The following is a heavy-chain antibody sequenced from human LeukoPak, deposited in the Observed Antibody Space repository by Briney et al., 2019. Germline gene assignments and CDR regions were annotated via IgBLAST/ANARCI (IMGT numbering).Heavy chain of an antibody. J-gene: IGHJ4*02. V-gene: IGHV4-59*01. CDR2: IYYSGST. Sequence: SSETLSLTCTVSGGSISSYYWSWIRQPPGKGLEWIGYIYYSGSTNYNPSLKSRVTISVDTSKNQFSLKLSSVTTADTAVYYCARGTRIQLSYYFDYWGQGTLVTVSS. D-gene: IGHD5-18*01. CDR1: GGSISSYY. CDR3: ARGTRIQLSYYFDY.